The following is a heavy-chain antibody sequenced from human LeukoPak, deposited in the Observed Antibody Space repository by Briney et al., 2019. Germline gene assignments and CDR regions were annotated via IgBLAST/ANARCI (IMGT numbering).Heavy chain of an antibody. D-gene: IGHD3-22*01. Sequence: PSETLSLTCSVSGYSVSRSDSYWDWIRQPPGKGLEWIGTIYYSGRTYYSPSLKSRVTMSVDPSNNQFSLNLRSVTAADTALYYCARRRYYDGSGYLEWGQGTLLSVSS. CDR3: ARRRYYDGSGYLE. CDR1: GYSVSRSDSY. V-gene: IGHV4-39*01. CDR2: IYYSGRT. J-gene: IGHJ1*01.